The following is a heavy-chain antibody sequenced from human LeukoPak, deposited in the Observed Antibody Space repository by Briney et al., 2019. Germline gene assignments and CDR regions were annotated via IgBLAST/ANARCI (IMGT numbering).Heavy chain of an antibody. CDR2: IYGGGDT. CDR3: TRLLPSSHHFFDS. CDR1: GFTVSNDY. V-gene: IGHV3-53*01. Sequence: PGGSLRLSCAVSGFTVSNDYMSWVRQAPGKGLEWVSVIYGGGDTYYADSVRGRFTISRDNFENTLFLQMDSLRPEGTAVYYCTRLLPSSHHFFDSWGQGTLVTVSS. D-gene: IGHD6-6*01. J-gene: IGHJ4*02.